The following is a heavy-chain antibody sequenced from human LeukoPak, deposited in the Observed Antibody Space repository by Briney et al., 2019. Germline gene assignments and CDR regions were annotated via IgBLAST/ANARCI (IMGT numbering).Heavy chain of an antibody. Sequence: SETLSLTCAVYGGSFSGYYWSWIRQPPGKGLEWIGEINHSGSTNYNPSLKSRVTISVDTSKNQFSLKLSSVTAADTAVYYCARGIEFDYWGQGTLVTVSS. CDR1: GGSFSGYY. V-gene: IGHV4-34*01. CDR2: INHSGST. CDR3: ARGIEFDY. J-gene: IGHJ4*02.